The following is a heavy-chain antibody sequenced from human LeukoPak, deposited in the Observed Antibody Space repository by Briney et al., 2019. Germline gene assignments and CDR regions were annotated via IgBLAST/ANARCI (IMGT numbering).Heavy chain of an antibody. V-gene: IGHV4-4*02. D-gene: IGHD5-12*01. CDR3: ARDYGRVTTIAGDAFDI. CDR2: IYHSGST. CDR1: GGSISSSNW. Sequence: SETLSLTCAVSGGSISSSNWWSWVRQPPGKGLEWIGEIYHSGSTNYNPSLKSRVTISVDKSKNQFSLKLSSVTAADTAVYYCARDYGRVTTIAGDAFDIWGQGTMVTVSS. J-gene: IGHJ3*02.